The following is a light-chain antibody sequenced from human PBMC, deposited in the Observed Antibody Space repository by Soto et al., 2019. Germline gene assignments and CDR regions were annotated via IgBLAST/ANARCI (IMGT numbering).Light chain of an antibody. Sequence: EIVLTQSPATLSLSPGERATLSCRASQSVSSHLAWFQQKPGQTPRLLIFGVSTRATGTPARFSGSGSGTEFTLIISSLQSEDFAVYYCQQYGDWPLTFGGGTKVEIK. CDR1: QSVSSH. CDR2: GVS. V-gene: IGKV3D-15*01. J-gene: IGKJ4*01. CDR3: QQYGDWPLT.